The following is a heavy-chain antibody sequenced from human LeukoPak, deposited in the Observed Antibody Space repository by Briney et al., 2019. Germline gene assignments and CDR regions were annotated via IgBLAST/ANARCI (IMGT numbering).Heavy chain of an antibody. V-gene: IGHV1-58*02. CDR2: IVVGSGNT. D-gene: IGHD3-9*01. J-gene: IGHJ4*02. Sequence: SVKVSCKASGFTFTSSAMQWVRQARGQRLEWIGWIVVGSGNTNYAQKFQERVTITRDMSTSTAYMELSSLRSEDTAVYYCVAAGLRYFDLDYWGQGTLVTVSS. CDR1: GFTFTSSA. CDR3: VAAGLRYFDLDY.